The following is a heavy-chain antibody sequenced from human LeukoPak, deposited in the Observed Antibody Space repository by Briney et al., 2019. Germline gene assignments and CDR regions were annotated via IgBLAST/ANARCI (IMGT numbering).Heavy chain of an antibody. D-gene: IGHD5-18*01. V-gene: IGHV3-74*01. CDR1: GFTFSSYW. Sequence: PGGSLRLSCAASGFTFSSYWMHWVRQAPGKGLVWVSRINTDGSSTSYADSVKGRFTISRDNAKNTLYLQMNSLRAEDTAVYYCARDNVDTPMATIYWYFDLWGRGTLVTVSS. CDR3: ARDNVDTPMATIYWYFDL. CDR2: INTDGSST. J-gene: IGHJ2*01.